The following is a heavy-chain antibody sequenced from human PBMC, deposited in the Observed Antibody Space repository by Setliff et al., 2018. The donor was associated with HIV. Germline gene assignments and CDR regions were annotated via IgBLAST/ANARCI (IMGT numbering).Heavy chain of an antibody. CDR1: GGTFSSYA. CDR2: IIPIFGTA. V-gene: IGHV1-69*13. Sequence: ASVKVSCKASGGTFSSYAISWVRQAPGQGLEWMGGIIPIFGTANYAPKFQGRVTITADESTTTAYMELSSLRSEDTAVYYCARIPNHSSGFDYWGQGTPVTVSS. J-gene: IGHJ4*02. D-gene: IGHD3-22*01. CDR3: ARIPNHSSGFDY.